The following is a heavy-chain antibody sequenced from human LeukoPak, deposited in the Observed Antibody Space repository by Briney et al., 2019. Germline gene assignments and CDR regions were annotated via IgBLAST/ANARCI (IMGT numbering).Heavy chain of an antibody. D-gene: IGHD2-21*01. CDR3: ARLPLWPGPLFVTSTSF. V-gene: IGHV3-48*01. CDR2: ISSSSSTI. CDR1: GFTFSSYS. J-gene: IGHJ4*02. Sequence: GGSLRLSCAASGFTFSSYSMNWVRQAPGKGLEWVSYISSSSSTIYYADSVKGRFTISRDSAKNSLYLQMNSLRAEDTAVYYCARLPLWPGPLFVTSTSFWGQGTLVTVSS.